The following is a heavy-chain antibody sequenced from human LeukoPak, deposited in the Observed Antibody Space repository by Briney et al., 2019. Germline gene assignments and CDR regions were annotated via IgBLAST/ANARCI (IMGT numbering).Heavy chain of an antibody. V-gene: IGHV4-34*01. CDR2: INHSGST. CDR1: GGSFSGYY. CDR3: ARALKGRFTIRKFVHDY. D-gene: IGHD3-10*01. Sequence: SETLSLTGAVYGGSFSGYYWSWIRQPPGKGLEWIGEINHSGSTNYNPSLKSRVTISVDTSKNQFSLKLSSVTAADTAVYYCARALKGRFTIRKFVHDYWGQGTLVTVSS. J-gene: IGHJ4*02.